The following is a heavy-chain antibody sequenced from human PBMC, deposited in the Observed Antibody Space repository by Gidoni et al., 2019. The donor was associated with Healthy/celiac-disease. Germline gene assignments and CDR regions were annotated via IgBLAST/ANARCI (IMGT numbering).Heavy chain of an antibody. CDR2: IGYDGSNK. V-gene: IGHV3-33*01. CDR1: GFPFSSYG. CDR3: ARERSDSSSGKNWFDP. Sequence: QVQLVESGGGVVQPGRSLRLSCAASGFPFSSYGMHWVRQAPGKGLEWVAVIGYDGSNKYYADSVKGRFTISRDNSKNTLYLQMNSLRAEDTAVYYCARERSDSSSGKNWFDPWGQGTLVTVSS. J-gene: IGHJ5*02. D-gene: IGHD6-13*01.